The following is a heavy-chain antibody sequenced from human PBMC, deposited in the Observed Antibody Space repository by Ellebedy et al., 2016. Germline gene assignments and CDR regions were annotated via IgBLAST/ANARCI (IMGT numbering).Heavy chain of an antibody. CDR1: GYTFTSYG. V-gene: IGHV1-2*02. CDR2: INPNSGGT. Sequence: ASVKVSXXASGYTFTSYGISWVRQAPGQGLEWMGWINPNSGGTNYAQKFQGRVTMTRDTSISTAYMELSRLRSDDTAVYYCARDRARGAGPSYNWFNPWGQGTLVTVSS. CDR3: ARDRARGAGPSYNWFNP. J-gene: IGHJ5*02.